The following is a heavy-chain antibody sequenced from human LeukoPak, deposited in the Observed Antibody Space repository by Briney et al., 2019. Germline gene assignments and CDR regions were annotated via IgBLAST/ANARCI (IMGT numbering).Heavy chain of an antibody. J-gene: IGHJ4*02. CDR2: ISSSSSTI. Sequence: GGSLRLSCAASGFTFSSYSMNWVRQAPGKGLEWVSYISSSSSTIYYADSVKGRFTISRDNAKNSLYLQMNSLRAEDTAVYYCTREAPPPWVGTSYGDYGQPLDYWGQGTLVTVSS. CDR1: GFTFSSYS. CDR3: TREAPPPWVGTSYGDYGQPLDY. V-gene: IGHV3-48*01. D-gene: IGHD4-17*01.